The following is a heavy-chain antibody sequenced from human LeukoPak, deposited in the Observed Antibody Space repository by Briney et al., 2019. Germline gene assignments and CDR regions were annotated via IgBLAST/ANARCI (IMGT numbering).Heavy chain of an antibody. D-gene: IGHD6-6*01. CDR3: ARGFSSSSRRGWYFDL. V-gene: IGHV1-8*02. J-gene: IGHJ2*01. Sequence: GASVKVSCKASGGTFSSYAISWVRQAPGQGLEWMGWMNPDSGNTGYAQKFQGRVTMTRNTSISTAYMELSSLRSEDTAVYYCARGFSSSSRRGWYFDLWGRGTLVTVSS. CDR2: MNPDSGNT. CDR1: GGTFSSYA.